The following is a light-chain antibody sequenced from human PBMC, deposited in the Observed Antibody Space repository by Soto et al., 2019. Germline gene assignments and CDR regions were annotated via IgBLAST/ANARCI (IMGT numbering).Light chain of an antibody. J-gene: IGKJ2*01. CDR1: QSVSSSY. CDR2: GAS. Sequence: EIVLTQSPGTLSLSPGERATLSCRASQSVSSSYLAWYQQKPGQAPRLLIFGASSRATGIPDRFSGSGSGTDFTLTISRLEPEDCAEYYCQEYGSSPLYTFGQGTQLQIK. V-gene: IGKV3-20*01. CDR3: QEYGSSPLYT.